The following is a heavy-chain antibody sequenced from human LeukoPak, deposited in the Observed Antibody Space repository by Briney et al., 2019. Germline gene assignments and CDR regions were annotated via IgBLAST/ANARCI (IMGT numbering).Heavy chain of an antibody. CDR3: ARGPTKGNAFDY. D-gene: IGHD5-24*01. Sequence: PGGSLRLSCAASGFTFSSYWMSWVRQAPGKGLEWVANITQDGSEKYYVDSVKGRFTISRGNAKNSLYLQVNSLRAEDTAVYYCARGPTKGNAFDYWGQGTLVTVSS. V-gene: IGHV3-7*01. CDR1: GFTFSSYW. CDR2: ITQDGSEK. J-gene: IGHJ4*02.